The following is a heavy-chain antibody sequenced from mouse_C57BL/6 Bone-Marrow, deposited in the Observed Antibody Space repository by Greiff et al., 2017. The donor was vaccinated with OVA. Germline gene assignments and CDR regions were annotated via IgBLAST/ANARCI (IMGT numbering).Heavy chain of an antibody. CDR2: IRSKSNNYAT. V-gene: IGHV10-1*01. CDR1: GFSFNTYA. CDR3: VFGYFDY. J-gene: IGHJ2*01. Sequence: EVMLVEFGGGLVQPKGSLKLSCAASGFSFNTYAMNWVRQAPGTGLEWVARIRSKSNNYATYYADSVKDRFTISRDDSQSKLYLQMNNLKPEDTAMYDCVFGYFDYWGQGTTLTVSS.